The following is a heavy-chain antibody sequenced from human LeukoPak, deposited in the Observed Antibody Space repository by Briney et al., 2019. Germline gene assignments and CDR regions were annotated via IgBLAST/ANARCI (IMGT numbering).Heavy chain of an antibody. CDR2: LDPEDGEM. J-gene: IGHJ5*02. D-gene: IGHD2/OR15-2a*01. V-gene: IGHV1-24*01. CDR1: GYTLTELS. CDR3: ARKSAGFLTA. Sequence: GASVKVSCKVSGYTLTELSLHWVRQAPGKGLEWMGGLDPEDGEMIYSQKFQGRVTMTEDTSTDIAYMELSSLRSDDTAVYYCARKSAGFLTAWGQGTLVTVS.